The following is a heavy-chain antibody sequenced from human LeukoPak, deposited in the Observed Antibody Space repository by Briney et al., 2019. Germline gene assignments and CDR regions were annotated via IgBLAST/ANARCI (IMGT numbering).Heavy chain of an antibody. J-gene: IGHJ4*02. CDR1: GFTFSSYP. CDR2: IGYDGVNK. CDR3: ASDFLRGAPEYFDQ. V-gene: IGHV3-30*14. Sequence: GGSLRLSCAASGFTFSSYPMHWVRQAPGKGLEWVAVIGYDGVNKFYTDSVKGRFTISRDDSKNTLYLQMDSLRPEDTALYYCASDFLRGAPEYFDQWGQGTLVTVSS. D-gene: IGHD3-10*01.